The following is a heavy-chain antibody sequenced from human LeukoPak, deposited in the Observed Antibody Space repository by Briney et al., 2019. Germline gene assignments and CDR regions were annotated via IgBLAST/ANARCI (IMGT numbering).Heavy chain of an antibody. CDR2: INPSGGST. D-gene: IGHD1-26*01. CDR3: ARDRGSYSISYYFDY. CDR1: GYTFTDYY. J-gene: IGHJ4*02. V-gene: IGHV1-46*01. Sequence: ASVKVSCKTSGYTFTDYYMHWVRQAPGQGLEWMGIINPSGGSTSYAQKFQGRVTMTRDMSTSTVYMELSSLRSEDTAVYYCARDRGSYSISYYFDYWGQGTLVTVSS.